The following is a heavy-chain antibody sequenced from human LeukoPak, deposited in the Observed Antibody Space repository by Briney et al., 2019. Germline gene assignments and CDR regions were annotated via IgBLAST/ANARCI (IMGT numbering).Heavy chain of an antibody. J-gene: IGHJ4*02. V-gene: IGHV3-21*01. CDR2: ITGRSYT. CDR1: GFTFSTYS. D-gene: IGHD6-19*01. CDR3: VRELSSAVAGPGVGY. Sequence: GGSLRLTCAASGFTFSTYSMNWVRHAPGEGLEWVSSITGRSYTYYAYSVNGRFTISRDNAKNSLYLQMNSLRVEDTAVYYCVRELSSAVAGPGVGYWGQGTLVTVSS.